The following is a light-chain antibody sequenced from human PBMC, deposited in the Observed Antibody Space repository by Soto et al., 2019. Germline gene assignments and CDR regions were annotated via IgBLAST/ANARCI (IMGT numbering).Light chain of an antibody. CDR2: DVS. Sequence: QSALTQPRSVSGSPGQSVTISCTGTSSDVGGYNYVSWYQQHPGKAPKLMIYDVSKWPSGVPDRFSGPKSGNTASLTISGLQAEDEADYYCCSYSGSYTWVFGGGTKLTVL. J-gene: IGLJ3*02. V-gene: IGLV2-11*01. CDR1: SSDVGGYNY. CDR3: CSYSGSYTWV.